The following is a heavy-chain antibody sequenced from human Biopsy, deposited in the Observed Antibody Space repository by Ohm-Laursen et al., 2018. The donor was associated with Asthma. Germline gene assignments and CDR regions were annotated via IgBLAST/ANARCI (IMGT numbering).Heavy chain of an antibody. CDR1: GYTFTGYY. CDR2: INPNSGGT. V-gene: IGHV1-2*06. D-gene: IGHD1-7*01. CDR3: ARRGITGTTLDY. Sequence: ASVKVSCKASGYTFTGYYMHWVRQAPGQGLEWMGRINPNSGGTNYAQKFQGRVTMTRDTSISTAYMELSRLRSEDTAVYYCARRGITGTTLDYWGQGTLVTVSS. J-gene: IGHJ4*02.